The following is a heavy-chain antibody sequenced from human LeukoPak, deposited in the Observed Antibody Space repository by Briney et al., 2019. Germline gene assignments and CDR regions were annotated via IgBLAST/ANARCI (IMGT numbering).Heavy chain of an antibody. V-gene: IGHV1-46*01. CDR1: GYTFTSYY. Sequence: ASVKVSCKASGYTFTSYYMHWVRQAPGQGLEWMGIINPSGGSTSYAQKFQGRVTMTRDTSTSTVYMELSSLRSEDTAVYYCARSVGPHYGDYGAFDYWGQGTLVTASS. CDR3: ARSVGPHYGDYGAFDY. J-gene: IGHJ4*02. D-gene: IGHD4-17*01. CDR2: INPSGGST.